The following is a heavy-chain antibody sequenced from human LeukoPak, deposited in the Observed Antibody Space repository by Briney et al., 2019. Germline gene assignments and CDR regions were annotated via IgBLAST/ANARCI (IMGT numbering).Heavy chain of an antibody. D-gene: IGHD2-15*01. CDR1: GGTFISYA. Sequence: SVKVSCKASGGTFISYAISWVRQAPGQGREWMGGIIPMFGTAKYAQKFQGRVTITADESTSTAYMELSSLRSEDTSAVYYCARDRRLRYCSGGSCYGGYFDYWGQGTLVTVSS. V-gene: IGHV1-69*01. CDR2: IIPMFGTA. J-gene: IGHJ4*02. CDR3: ARDRRLRYCSGGSCYGGYFDY.